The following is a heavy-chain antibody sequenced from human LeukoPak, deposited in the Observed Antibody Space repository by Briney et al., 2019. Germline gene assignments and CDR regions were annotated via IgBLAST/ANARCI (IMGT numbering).Heavy chain of an antibody. D-gene: IGHD6-19*01. J-gene: IGHJ4*02. Sequence: PGGSLRLSCAASGFTFSGSALHWVRQAPGKGLEWVAFIRYDGSNKYYADPVKGRFTISRDNSKNTLYLQMNSLRAEDTAVYYCAKDAVAGTSVGLFDYWGQGTLVTVSS. V-gene: IGHV3-30*02. CDR1: GFTFSGSA. CDR3: AKDAVAGTSVGLFDY. CDR2: IRYDGSNK.